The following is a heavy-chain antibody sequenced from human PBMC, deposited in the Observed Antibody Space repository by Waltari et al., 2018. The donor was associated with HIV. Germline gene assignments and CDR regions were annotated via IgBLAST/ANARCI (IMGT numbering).Heavy chain of an antibody. CDR1: GDRVSSDSAA. J-gene: IGHJ4*02. CDR2: THHRSKCFQ. Sequence: HVQLLQSGPGLVTSSQTLSITCAISGDRVSSDSAAWNWIRLSPSGRLEWLGRTHHRSKCFQLYAPSVRGRIRVDVDTSVNHFSLHLDSVTPDDTAVYYCARDSNGLDYWGQGTVVTVSS. CDR3: ARDSNGLDY. D-gene: IGHD4-4*01. V-gene: IGHV6-1*02.